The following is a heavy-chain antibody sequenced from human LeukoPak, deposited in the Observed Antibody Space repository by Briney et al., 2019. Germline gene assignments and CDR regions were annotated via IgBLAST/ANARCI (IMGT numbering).Heavy chain of an antibody. CDR2: ISWNNGSI. V-gene: IGHV3-9*01. Sequence: GGSLRLSCAASGFTFDDYAMHWVRHAPGKGLEWVSGISWNNGSIGYADSVKGRFTISRDNAKNSLYLQMNSLRAEDTAVYYCARDLTSDDGLDYWGQGTLVTVSS. D-gene: IGHD4/OR15-4a*01. CDR3: ARDLTSDDGLDY. CDR1: GFTFDDYA. J-gene: IGHJ4*02.